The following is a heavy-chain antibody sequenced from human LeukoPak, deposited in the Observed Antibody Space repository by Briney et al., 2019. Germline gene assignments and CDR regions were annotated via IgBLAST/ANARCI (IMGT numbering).Heavy chain of an antibody. CDR1: GGSISSGSYY. CDR3: ARGGTPPYYYDSSGYYNY. J-gene: IGHJ4*02. Sequence: SQTLSLTCTVSGGSISSGSYYWSWIRQPAGKGLEWIGRIYTSGSTNYNPSLKSRVTISVDTSKNQFSLKLSSVTAADTAVYYCARGGTPPYYYDSSGYYNYWGQGTLVTVSS. CDR2: IYTSGST. D-gene: IGHD3-22*01. V-gene: IGHV4-61*02.